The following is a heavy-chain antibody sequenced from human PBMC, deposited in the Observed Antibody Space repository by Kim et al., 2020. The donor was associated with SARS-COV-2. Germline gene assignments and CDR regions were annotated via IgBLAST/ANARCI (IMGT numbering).Heavy chain of an antibody. CDR1: GFTFSNYW. D-gene: IGHD3-3*01. J-gene: IGHJ6*02. Sequence: GGSLRLSCAASGFTFSNYWMHWVRQVSGKGLVWVSRINPDPSRKTYAGSVEGRFTISRDNAKNTLYLQMNSLRVEDTAVYYCASFGYDFWSGPYGVDVWGQGTTVTVSS. CDR3: ASFGYDFWSGPYGVDV. V-gene: IGHV3-74*03. CDR2: INPDPSRK.